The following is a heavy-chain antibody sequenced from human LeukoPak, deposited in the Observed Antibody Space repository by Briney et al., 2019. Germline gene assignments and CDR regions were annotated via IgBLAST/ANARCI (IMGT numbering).Heavy chain of an antibody. D-gene: IGHD3-10*01. Sequence: PSETLSLTWTVSGGSITIYYWSWIRQPAGEGLEWIGRIYTSGSTNYNPSLKSRVTMSVDTSKNQFSLKLSSVTAADTAVYYCARDLAYGSGMGYFDYWGQGTLVTVSS. V-gene: IGHV4-4*07. CDR3: ARDLAYGSGMGYFDY. J-gene: IGHJ4*02. CDR1: GGSITIYY. CDR2: IYTSGST.